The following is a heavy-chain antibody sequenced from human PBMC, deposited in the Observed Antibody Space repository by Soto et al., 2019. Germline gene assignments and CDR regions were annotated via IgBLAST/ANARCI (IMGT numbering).Heavy chain of an antibody. D-gene: IGHD6-13*01. CDR3: AADGAAAGTNYFDY. CDR2: IVVGSGNT. V-gene: IGHV1-58*01. CDR1: GFTFTSSA. J-gene: IGHJ4*02. Sequence: ASVKVTFKASGFTFTSSAVQWVRQARGQRLEWIGWIVVGSGNTNYAQKFQERVTITRDMSTSTAYMELSSLRSEDTAVYYCAADGAAAGTNYFDYWGQGTLVTVSS.